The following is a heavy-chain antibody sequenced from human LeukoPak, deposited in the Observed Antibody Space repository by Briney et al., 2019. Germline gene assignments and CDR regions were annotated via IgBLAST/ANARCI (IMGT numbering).Heavy chain of an antibody. J-gene: IGHJ6*03. CDR2: IKQDGSEK. Sequence: GGSLRLSCAASGFTFSSYWMSWVRQAPGKGLEWVANIKQDGSEKYYVDSVKGRFIISRDNAKNSLYLQMNSLRAEDTAVYYCASRASSGWYYYYYYMDVWGKGTTVTVSS. CDR3: ASRASSGWYYYYYYMDV. D-gene: IGHD6-19*01. V-gene: IGHV3-7*01. CDR1: GFTFSSYW.